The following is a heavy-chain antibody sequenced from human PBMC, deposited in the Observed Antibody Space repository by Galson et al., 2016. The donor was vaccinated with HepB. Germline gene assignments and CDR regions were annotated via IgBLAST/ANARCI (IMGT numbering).Heavy chain of an antibody. CDR1: GFTFNRYT. CDR2: VSYDGNNK. V-gene: IGHV3-30*03. D-gene: IGHD6-13*01. Sequence: SLRLSCATSGFTFNRYTMNWVRQAPGKGLEWVAAVSYDGNNKYFADSVKGRFSISRDDSKNTLSLQMDNLRAEDTALYYCARPAAATTRLFFYFDSWGQGTLVTVSS. CDR3: ARPAAATTRLFFYFDS. J-gene: IGHJ4*02.